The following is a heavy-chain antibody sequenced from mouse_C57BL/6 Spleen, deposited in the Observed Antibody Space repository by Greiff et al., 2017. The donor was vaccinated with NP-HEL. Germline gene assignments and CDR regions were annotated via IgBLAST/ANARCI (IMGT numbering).Heavy chain of an antibody. CDR2: IYPGDGDT. V-gene: IGHV1-82*01. J-gene: IGHJ3*01. CDR3: ASERPFLAY. CDR1: GYAFSSSW. Sequence: VQLQQSGPELVKPGASVKISCKASGYAFSSSWMNWVKQRPGKGLEWIGRIYPGDGDTNYNGKFKGKATLTADKSSSTAYMQLSSLTSEDSAVYFCASERPFLAYWGQGTLVTVSA.